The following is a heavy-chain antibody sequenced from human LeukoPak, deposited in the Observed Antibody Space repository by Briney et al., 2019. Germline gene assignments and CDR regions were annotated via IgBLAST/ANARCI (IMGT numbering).Heavy chain of an antibody. V-gene: IGHV7-4-1*02. CDR2: INTNTGNP. CDR1: GYTFTSYA. D-gene: IGHD3-22*01. J-gene: IGHJ4*02. Sequence: ASVKVSCKASGYTFTSYAMNWVRQAPGQGLEWMGGINTNTGNPTYAQGFTGRFVFSLDTSVSTAYLQISSLKAEDTAVYYCARDSWARYYYDSSDYWGQGTLVTVSS. CDR3: ARDSWARYYYDSSDY.